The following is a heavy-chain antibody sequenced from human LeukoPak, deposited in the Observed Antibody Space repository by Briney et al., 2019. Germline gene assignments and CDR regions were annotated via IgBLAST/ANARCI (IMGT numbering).Heavy chain of an antibody. CDR2: IGYTGDST. CDR3: AKSPTVDAAFDI. CDR1: GFTFSSYA. Sequence: GGSLRLSCAASGFTFSSYAMNWVRQAPGKGLEGVSGIGYTGDSTFYADSVKGRFTVSRDSSKNTLFLHMNRLRAEDTALYYCAKSPTVDAAFDIWGQGTMVTVSS. V-gene: IGHV3-23*01. D-gene: IGHD4-23*01. J-gene: IGHJ3*02.